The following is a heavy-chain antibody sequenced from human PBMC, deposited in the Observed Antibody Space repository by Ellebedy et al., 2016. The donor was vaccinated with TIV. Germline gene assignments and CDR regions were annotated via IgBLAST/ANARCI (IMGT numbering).Heavy chain of an antibody. V-gene: IGHV2-5*01. CDR1: GFSLSTDGVG. CDR3: AHRKILWFGDPGLDP. Sequence: SGPTLVKPTQTLTLTCTFSGFSLSTDGVGVAWVRQPPGKALEWLALIYWSDDDRSNPSLRTRLTITKDTSKNQVVLTMTNVDPGDTANYYFAHRKILWFGDPGLDPWGQGTLVTVSS. D-gene: IGHD2-21*02. CDR2: IYWSDDD. J-gene: IGHJ5*02.